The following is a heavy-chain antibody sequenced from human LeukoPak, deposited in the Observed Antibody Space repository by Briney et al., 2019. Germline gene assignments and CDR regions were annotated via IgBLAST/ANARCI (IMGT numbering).Heavy chain of an antibody. D-gene: IGHD1-14*01. V-gene: IGHV4-4*02. CDR1: LDSTTSNF. J-gene: IGHJ4*02. Sequence: MTSETLSLTCTVSLDSTTSNFWSWVRQLPGKGLEWIGEIHRSGSPNYNPSLQSRVTISIDRSRNQIALELSSVTAADTAVYYCAREILGGFNPGAYWGQGTLVTVSS. CDR3: AREILGGFNPGAY. CDR2: IHRSGSP.